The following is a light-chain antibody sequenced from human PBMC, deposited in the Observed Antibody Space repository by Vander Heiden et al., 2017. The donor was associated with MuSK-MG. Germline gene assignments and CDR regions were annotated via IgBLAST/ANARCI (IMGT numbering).Light chain of an antibody. CDR1: TLDRGDQGY. J-gene: IGLJ2*01. CDR2: DVN. CDR3: GSFTSQTKLV. Sequence: AVSPPVPVAGLPGQSVTISCTGATLDRGDQGYLSCYRHHPGAALTLLLDDVNERPPGVPSRFSGSGTANSASLTISGLQAEDECFYYCGSFTSQTKLVFGVGTYLTVL. V-gene: IGLV2-14*03.